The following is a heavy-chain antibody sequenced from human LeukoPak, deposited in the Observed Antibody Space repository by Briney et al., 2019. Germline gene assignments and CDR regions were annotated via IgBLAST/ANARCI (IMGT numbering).Heavy chain of an antibody. CDR2: ISSYSSTI. V-gene: IGHV3-48*02. CDR1: GFSFSSYG. D-gene: IGHD6-25*01. Sequence: GRSLRLSCAASGFSFSSYGMNWVRQAPGKGLEWVSHISSYSSTIYYADSVKGRFTISRDNANNSLYLQMNSLRDEDTAVYYCARRAFSGSDYWGQGTLVTVSS. CDR3: ARRAFSGSDY. J-gene: IGHJ4*02.